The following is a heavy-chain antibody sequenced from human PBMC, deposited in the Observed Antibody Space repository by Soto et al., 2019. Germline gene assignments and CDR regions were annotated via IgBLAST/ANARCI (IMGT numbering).Heavy chain of an antibody. CDR3: AKTLSSDPEGVSGYDFIGLDY. D-gene: IGHD5-12*01. Sequence: GGSLRLSCAASGFTFSSYGMHWVRQAPGKGLEWVAVISYDGSNKYYADSVKGRFTISRDNSKNTLYLQMNSLRAEDTAVYYCAKTLSSDPEGVSGYDFIGLDYWGQGTLVTVSS. CDR2: ISYDGSNK. V-gene: IGHV3-30*18. J-gene: IGHJ4*02. CDR1: GFTFSSYG.